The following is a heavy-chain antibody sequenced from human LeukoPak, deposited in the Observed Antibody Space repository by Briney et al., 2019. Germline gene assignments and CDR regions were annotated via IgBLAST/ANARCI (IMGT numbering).Heavy chain of an antibody. CDR3: ASWYSGSPYPFDY. Sequence: GGSLRLSCAASGFTFSSYGMHWVRQAPGKGLEWVAFIRYDGSNKYYADSVKGRFTISRDNSKNTPYLQMNSLRAEDTAVYYCASWYSGSPYPFDYWGQGTLVTVSS. CDR2: IRYDGSNK. J-gene: IGHJ4*02. D-gene: IGHD1-26*01. CDR1: GFTFSSYG. V-gene: IGHV3-30*02.